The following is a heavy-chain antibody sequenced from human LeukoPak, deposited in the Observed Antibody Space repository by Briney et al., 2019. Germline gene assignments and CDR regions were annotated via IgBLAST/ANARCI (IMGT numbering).Heavy chain of an antibody. J-gene: IGHJ3*02. V-gene: IGHV3-7*01. Sequence: GGSLRLSCAASGFTFSSYWMSWVRQAPGKGLEWVANIKQDGSEKYYVDSVKGRFTISRDNAKNSLYLQMNSLRAEDTAVYYCAQGGQLVLDAFDIWGQGTMVTVSS. CDR2: IKQDGSEK. D-gene: IGHD6-6*01. CDR1: GFTFSSYW. CDR3: AQGGQLVLDAFDI.